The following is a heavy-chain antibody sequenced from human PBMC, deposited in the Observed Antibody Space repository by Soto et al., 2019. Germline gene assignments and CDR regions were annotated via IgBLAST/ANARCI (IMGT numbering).Heavy chain of an antibody. Sequence: EVQLVESGGGLVQPGGSLRLSCAASGFTFSSYSMNWVRQAPGKGLEWVSYISSSSSTIYYADSVKGRFTISRDNAKNSLYLQMNSLRAEDTAVYYCARSVRYGDYLNWFDPWGQGTLVTVSS. CDR2: ISSSSSTI. CDR1: GFTFSSYS. D-gene: IGHD4-17*01. V-gene: IGHV3-48*01. CDR3: ARSVRYGDYLNWFDP. J-gene: IGHJ5*02.